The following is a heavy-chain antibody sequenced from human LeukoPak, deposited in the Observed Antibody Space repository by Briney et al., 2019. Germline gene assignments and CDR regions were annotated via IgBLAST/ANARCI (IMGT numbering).Heavy chain of an antibody. CDR1: GFTFSDYY. CDR2: ISSSGSTI. Sequence: GGSLGLSCAASGFTFSDYYMSWIRQAPGKGLEWVSYISSSGSTIYYADSVKGRFTISRDNAKNSLYLQMNSLRAEDTAVYYCARVQDIVVVPAAILSGGFDPWGQGTLVTVSS. V-gene: IGHV3-11*01. CDR3: ARVQDIVVVPAAILSGGFDP. D-gene: IGHD2-2*02. J-gene: IGHJ5*02.